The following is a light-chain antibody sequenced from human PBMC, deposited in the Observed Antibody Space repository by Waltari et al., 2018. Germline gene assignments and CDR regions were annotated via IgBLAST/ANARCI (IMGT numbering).Light chain of an antibody. Sequence: SSELTQDPAVSVSLGLTVRIPCPGDSLRTYHATWYQQKPGQAPVLVIYGSNKRPSGIPDRFSGSASGNTASLTITGAQAEDEADYYCNSRDSSGVHFVFGSGTKVTVL. J-gene: IGLJ1*01. CDR2: GSN. V-gene: IGLV3-19*01. CDR3: NSRDSSGVHFV. CDR1: SLRTYH.